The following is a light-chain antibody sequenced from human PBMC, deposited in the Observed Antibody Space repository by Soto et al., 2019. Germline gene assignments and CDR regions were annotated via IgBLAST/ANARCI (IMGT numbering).Light chain of an antibody. V-gene: IGLV1-40*01. CDR1: SSNIGAGYD. CDR2: GDT. Sequence: QSVLTQPPSVSGAPGQRVTISCTGTSSNIGAGYDVNWYQHLPGTAPKLLIYGDTNRPSGVPDRFSGPKSGTSASLAITGLQAEDEADYYCQSYDTGLSTSIFGGGTKLTVL. CDR3: QSYDTGLSTSI. J-gene: IGLJ2*01.